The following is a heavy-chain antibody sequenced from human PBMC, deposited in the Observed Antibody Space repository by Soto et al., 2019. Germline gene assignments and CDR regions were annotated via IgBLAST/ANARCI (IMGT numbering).Heavy chain of an antibody. CDR3: TRAAIDRTGTTHYYYGMDV. D-gene: IGHD1-1*01. Sequence: GSLRLCCPTSGFSFGDNALSWVRQAPWKGRERVGFIRSKGYGGTTDYAASVKGRFTISRDDSKSTAYMQMNRLKTEDTAVYYCTRAAIDRTGTTHYYYGMDVWGQGTTVTVSS. J-gene: IGHJ6*02. CDR1: GFSFGDNA. CDR2: IRSKGYGGTT. V-gene: IGHV3-49*04.